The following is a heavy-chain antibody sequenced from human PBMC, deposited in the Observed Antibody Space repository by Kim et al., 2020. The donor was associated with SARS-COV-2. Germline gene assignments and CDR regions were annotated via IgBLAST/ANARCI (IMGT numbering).Heavy chain of an antibody. CDR1: GFTFSSYS. CDR3: ARDWVTTVIESGYYFDY. Sequence: GGSLRLSCAASGFTFSSYSMNWVRQAPGKGLEWVSSISSSSSYIYYADSVKGRFTISRDNAKNSLYLQMNSLRAEDTAVYYCARDWVTTVIESGYYFDYWGQGTLVTVSS. D-gene: IGHD4-17*01. CDR2: ISSSSSYI. V-gene: IGHV3-21*01. J-gene: IGHJ4*02.